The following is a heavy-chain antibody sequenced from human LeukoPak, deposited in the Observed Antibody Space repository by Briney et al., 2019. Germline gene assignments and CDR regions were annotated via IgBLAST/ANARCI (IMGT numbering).Heavy chain of an antibody. D-gene: IGHD3-16*02. CDR2: ISSSGSTI. J-gene: IGHJ4*02. CDR3: ARSSWRLGELSPDY. CDR1: GFTFSSYE. Sequence: PGGSLRLSCAASGFTFSSYEMNWVRQAPGKGLEWVSYISSSGSTIYYADSVKVRFTISRDNAKNSLYLQMNSLRAEDTAVYYCARSSWRLGELSPDYWGQGTLVTASS. V-gene: IGHV3-48*03.